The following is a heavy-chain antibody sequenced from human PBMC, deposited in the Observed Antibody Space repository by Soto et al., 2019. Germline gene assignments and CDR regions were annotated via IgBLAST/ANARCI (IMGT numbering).Heavy chain of an antibody. J-gene: IGHJ5*02. CDR3: AREDPGLNWFDP. CDR2: IYYSGST. Sequence: SETLSLTCTVSGGSISSGDYYWSWIRQPPGKGLEWIGYIYYSGSTYYNPSLKSRVTISVDTSKNQFSLKLSSVTAADTAVYYCAREDPGLNWFDPWGQGTLVTVSS. D-gene: IGHD3-16*01. V-gene: IGHV4-30-4*01. CDR1: GGSISSGDYY.